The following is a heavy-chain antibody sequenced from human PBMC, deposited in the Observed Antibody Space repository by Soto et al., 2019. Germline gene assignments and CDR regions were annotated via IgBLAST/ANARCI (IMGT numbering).Heavy chain of an antibody. J-gene: IGHJ6*02. Sequence: ASVKVSCKASGYTFTGYYMHWVRQAPGQGLEWMGWINPNSGGTNYAQKFQGWVTMTRDTSISTAYMELSRLRSDDTAVYYCARDLKVRGVNRYYYYGMDVWGQGTQVTVSS. V-gene: IGHV1-2*04. CDR2: INPNSGGT. D-gene: IGHD3-10*01. CDR1: GYTFTGYY. CDR3: ARDLKVRGVNRYYYYGMDV.